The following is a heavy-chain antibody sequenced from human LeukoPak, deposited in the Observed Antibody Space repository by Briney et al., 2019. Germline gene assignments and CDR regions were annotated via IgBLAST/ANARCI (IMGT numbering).Heavy chain of an antibody. CDR2: ISSSGSTI. CDR1: GFTFSSYG. J-gene: IGHJ4*02. CDR3: ARRGTVTSYRYFDY. V-gene: IGHV3-48*04. Sequence: GGSLRLSCAASGFTFSSYGMHWIRQAPGKGLEWVSYISSSGSTIYYADSVKGRFTISRDNAKNSLYLQMNSLRAEDTAVYYCARRGTVTSYRYFDYWGQGTLVTVSS. D-gene: IGHD4-11*01.